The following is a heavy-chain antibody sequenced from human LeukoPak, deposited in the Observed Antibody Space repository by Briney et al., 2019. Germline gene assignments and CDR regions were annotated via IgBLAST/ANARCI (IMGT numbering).Heavy chain of an antibody. Sequence: GGSLRLSCAASGFTFSSYAMSWVRQAPGKGLEWVSAISGSGGSTYYADSVKGRFTISRDNAKNSLYLQMNSLRAEDTAVYYCARDPLAAMNGGFDPWGQGTLVTVSS. D-gene: IGHD2-2*01. CDR3: ARDPLAAMNGGFDP. CDR1: GFTFSSYA. V-gene: IGHV3-23*01. J-gene: IGHJ5*02. CDR2: ISGSGGST.